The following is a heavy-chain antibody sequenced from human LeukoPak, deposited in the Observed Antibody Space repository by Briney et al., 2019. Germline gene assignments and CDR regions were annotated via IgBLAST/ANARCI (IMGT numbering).Heavy chain of an antibody. CDR1: GGSISSYY. CDR2: IYTSGST. Sequence: SETLSLTCTVSGGSISSYYWSWIRQPAGKGLEWIGRIYTSGSTNYNPSLKSRVTMSVDTSENQFSLKLSSVTAADTAVHYCAREREYYDFWSGPYYYGMDVWGQGTTVTVSS. V-gene: IGHV4-4*07. J-gene: IGHJ6*02. D-gene: IGHD3-3*01. CDR3: AREREYYDFWSGPYYYGMDV.